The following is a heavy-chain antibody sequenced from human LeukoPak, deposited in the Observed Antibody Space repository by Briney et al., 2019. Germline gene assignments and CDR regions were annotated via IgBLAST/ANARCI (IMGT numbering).Heavy chain of an antibody. CDR1: GFTFSTNW. CDR3: ARVTYYDDSTGYRFDY. CDR2: INSDGSST. Sequence: GGSLRLSCAASGFTFSTNWMHWVRQAPGKGLVWVSRINSDGSSTTYADSVKGRFTISRDNAKNTLYLQMNSLRAEDTAVYYYARVTYYDDSTGYRFDYWGQGTLVTVSS. V-gene: IGHV3-74*01. D-gene: IGHD3-22*01. J-gene: IGHJ4*02.